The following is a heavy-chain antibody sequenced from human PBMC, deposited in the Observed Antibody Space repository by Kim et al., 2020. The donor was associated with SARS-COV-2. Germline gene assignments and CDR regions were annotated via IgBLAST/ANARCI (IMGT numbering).Heavy chain of an antibody. J-gene: IGHJ4*02. Sequence: ASVKVSCKVSGYTLTELSMHWVRQAPGKGLEWMGGFDPEDGETIYAQKFQGRVTMTEDTSTDTAYMELSSLRSEDTAVYYCATGTSIAAREGYYFDYWGQGTLVTVSS. CDR2: FDPEDGET. D-gene: IGHD6-6*01. CDR3: ATGTSIAAREGYYFDY. CDR1: GYTLTELS. V-gene: IGHV1-24*01.